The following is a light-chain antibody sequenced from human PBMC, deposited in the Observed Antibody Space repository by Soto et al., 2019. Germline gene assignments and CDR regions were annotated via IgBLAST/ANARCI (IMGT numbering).Light chain of an antibody. Sequence: EIVMTQSPATLSVSPGERATLSCRASQRISNNLAWYQQKPGQAPRLLIYGASTRATGIPGRFSGSGTETEFTLTISRLEPEDFAVYYCQQYSSSSGYTFGQGTKLEIK. CDR1: QRISNN. V-gene: IGKV3-15*01. CDR3: QQYSSSSGYT. J-gene: IGKJ2*01. CDR2: GAS.